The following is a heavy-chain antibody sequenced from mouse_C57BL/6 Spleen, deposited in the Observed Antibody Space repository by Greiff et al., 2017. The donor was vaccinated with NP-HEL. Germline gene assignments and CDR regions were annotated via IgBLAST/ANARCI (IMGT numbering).Heavy chain of an antibody. D-gene: IGHD4-1*01. CDR3: ARGGLGYFDY. J-gene: IGHJ2*01. V-gene: IGHV1-69*01. CDR2: IDPSDSYT. Sequence: QVQLQQPGAELVMPGASVKLSCKASGYTFTSYWMHWVKQRPGQGLEWIGEIDPSDSYTNYNQKFKGKSTLTVDKSSSTAYMQLSSLTSEDAAVYYWARGGLGYFDYWGQGTTLTVSS. CDR1: GYTFTSYW.